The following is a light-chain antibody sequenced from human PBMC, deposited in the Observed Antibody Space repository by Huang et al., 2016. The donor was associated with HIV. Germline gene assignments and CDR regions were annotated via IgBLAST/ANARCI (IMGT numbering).Light chain of an antibody. Sequence: EIVMTQSPATLSVSPGERATLSCRASQSVSSNLAWYQEKPGQAPRRPIYGASPMATGIPARFSGSGSGTEFTLTISSLQSEDCAVYYCQQYNNWPPATFGPGTKVDIK. J-gene: IGKJ3*01. CDR2: GAS. CDR3: QQYNNWPPAT. CDR1: QSVSSN. V-gene: IGKV3-15*01.